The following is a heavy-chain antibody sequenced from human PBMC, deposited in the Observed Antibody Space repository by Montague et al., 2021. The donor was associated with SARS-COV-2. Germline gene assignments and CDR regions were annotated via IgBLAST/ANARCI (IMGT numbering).Heavy chain of an antibody. V-gene: IGHV3-30*04. D-gene: IGHD1-7*01. CDR2: ISYDGSNK. Sequence: SLSLSLSASGFTFSSYAMHWVRQAPGKGLEWVAVISYDGSNKYYVDSVKGRFTISRDNSKNTLYLQMNSLRVEDTAVYYCATELELSAFDIWGQGTMVTVSS. CDR3: ATELELSAFDI. CDR1: GFTFSSYA. J-gene: IGHJ3*02.